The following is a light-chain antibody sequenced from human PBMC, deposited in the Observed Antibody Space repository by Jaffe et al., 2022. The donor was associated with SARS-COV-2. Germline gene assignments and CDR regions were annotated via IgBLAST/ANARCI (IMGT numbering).Light chain of an antibody. CDR1: SSNIGSNT. Sequence: QSVLTQPPSASGTPGQRVTISCSGSSSNIGSNTVNWYQQLPGTAPQLLIFSNNQRPSGVPDRFSGSKSGTSASLAISGLQSEDEADYHCAAWDDSLSGVVFGGGTKLTVL. CDR2: SNN. CDR3: AAWDDSLSGVV. J-gene: IGLJ2*01. V-gene: IGLV1-44*01.